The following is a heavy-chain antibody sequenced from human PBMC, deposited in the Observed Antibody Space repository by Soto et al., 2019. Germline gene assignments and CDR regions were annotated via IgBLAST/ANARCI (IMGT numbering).Heavy chain of an antibody. Sequence: QVQLQESGPGLVRPSGTLSLTCAVSGASISSTTSGNWWSWVRQPPGKGLEWIGELYHSGSTNYNPSLKSRVTMSVDKSKNQFSLKLSSVTAADTAVYYCARMVGATLVDFWGQGTLVTVSS. D-gene: IGHD1-26*01. J-gene: IGHJ4*02. V-gene: IGHV4-4*02. CDR2: LYHSGST. CDR3: ARMVGATLVDF. CDR1: GASISSTTSGNW.